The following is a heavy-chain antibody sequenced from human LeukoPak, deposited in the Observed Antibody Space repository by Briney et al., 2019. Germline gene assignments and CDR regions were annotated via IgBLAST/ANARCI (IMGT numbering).Heavy chain of an antibody. D-gene: IGHD6-13*01. CDR2: IYHSGST. CDR1: GGSISSGGYS. J-gene: IGHJ3*02. CDR3: ARGGVKSSSWYPGAFDI. Sequence: SQTLSLTCAVSGGSISSGGYSWSWIRQPPGKGLEWIGYIYHSGSTYYNPSLKSRVTISVDRSKNQFSLQLNSVTPEDTAVYYCARGGVKSSSWYPGAFDIWGQGTMVTVSS. V-gene: IGHV4-30-2*01.